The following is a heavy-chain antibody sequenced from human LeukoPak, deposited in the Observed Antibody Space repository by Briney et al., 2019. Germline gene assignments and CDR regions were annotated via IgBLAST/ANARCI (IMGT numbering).Heavy chain of an antibody. D-gene: IGHD3-16*02. Sequence: PGGSLRLSCAASGFPFSNYWVRWFRQAPGQGLEWVASIKQDGSERYYVDSVKGRFTISRDNAKNSLFLQLSSLRVEDTAVYYCARGSMHIYHLYTDYWGQGTLVTVSS. CDR2: IKQDGSER. J-gene: IGHJ4*02. CDR3: ARGSMHIYHLYTDY. V-gene: IGHV3-7*01. CDR1: GFPFSNYW.